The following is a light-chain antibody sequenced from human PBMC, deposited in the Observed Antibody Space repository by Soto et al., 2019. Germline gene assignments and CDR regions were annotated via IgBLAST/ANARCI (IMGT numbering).Light chain of an antibody. J-gene: IGLJ1*01. Sequence: QSVLTQPASVSGSPGQSITISCTGSYKYVSWYQQHPGKAPKFMIYGVSNRPSGVSNRFSGSKSGNTASLTISGLQAEDEADYYCSSFRVFGTGTKVTVL. CDR1: YKY. CDR3: SSFRV. V-gene: IGLV2-14*01. CDR2: GVS.